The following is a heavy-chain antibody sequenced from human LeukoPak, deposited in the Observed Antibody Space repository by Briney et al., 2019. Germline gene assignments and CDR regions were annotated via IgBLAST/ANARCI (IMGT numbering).Heavy chain of an antibody. CDR3: GKTTTGYSSGQKPAWPVDY. V-gene: IGHV3-23*01. J-gene: IGHJ4*02. CDR2: IFGSGGSA. Sequence: GGSLRLSCEASGFTFGSYAMYWVRQAPGKGLEWVAGIFGSGGSAHYADSVKGRFTISRDNSKNTLYLQINNLRVEDTAVYYCGKTTTGYSSGQKPAWPVDYWGQGTLVTVSS. CDR1: GFTFGSYA. D-gene: IGHD6-19*01.